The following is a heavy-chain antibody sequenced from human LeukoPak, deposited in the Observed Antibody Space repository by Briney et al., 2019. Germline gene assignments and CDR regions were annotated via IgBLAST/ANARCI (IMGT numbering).Heavy chain of an antibody. V-gene: IGHV1-46*01. Sequence: ASVKVSCKASGYTFTSYYMHWVRQAPGQGLEWMGIINPSGSSGSYAQKFQGRVAMTGDTYTSTVYMELSSLRPEDTALFYCARGGAAGTRSYFDYWGQGTLVTVSS. CDR3: ARGGAAGTRSYFDY. CDR1: GYTFTSYY. CDR2: INPSGSSG. D-gene: IGHD6-13*01. J-gene: IGHJ4*02.